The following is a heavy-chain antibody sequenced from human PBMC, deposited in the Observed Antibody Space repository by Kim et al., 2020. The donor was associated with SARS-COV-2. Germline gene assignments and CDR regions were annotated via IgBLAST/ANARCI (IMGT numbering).Heavy chain of an antibody. CDR2: INHSGST. V-gene: IGHV4-34*01. J-gene: IGHJ2*01. CDR1: GGSFSGYY. Sequence: SETLSLTCAVYGGSFSGYYWSWIRQPPGKGLEWIGEINHSGSTNYNPSLKSRVTISVDTSKNQFSLKLSSVTAADTAVYYCARGLVGATAAWYFDLWGRGTLVTVSS. D-gene: IGHD1-26*01. CDR3: ARGLVGATAAWYFDL.